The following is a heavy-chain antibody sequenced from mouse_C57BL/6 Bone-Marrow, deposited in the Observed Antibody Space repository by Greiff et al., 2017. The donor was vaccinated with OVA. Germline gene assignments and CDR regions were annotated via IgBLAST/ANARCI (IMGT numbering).Heavy chain of an antibody. Sequence: EVQLQESVAELVRPGASVKLSCTASGFNIKNTYMHWVKQRPEQGLEWIGRIDPANGNTKYAPKFQGKATITADTSSNTAYLQLSSLTSEDTAIYYCARYYYGSSQGFAYWGQGTLVTVSA. CDR3: ARYYYGSSQGFAY. CDR2: IDPANGNT. CDR1: GFNIKNTY. D-gene: IGHD1-1*01. V-gene: IGHV14-3*01. J-gene: IGHJ3*01.